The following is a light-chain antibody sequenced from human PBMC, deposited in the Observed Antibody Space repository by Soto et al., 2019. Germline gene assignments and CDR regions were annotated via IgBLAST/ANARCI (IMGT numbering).Light chain of an antibody. V-gene: IGKV1-5*01. J-gene: IGKJ1*01. CDR3: QQYTNTNNPWM. Sequence: DIQATESHPTLSASVGDRVNITCRARQTISTWMAWYQQKPGKAPKLLVYAPSTLQSGVASRFSGSGSGTEFTLIISGLQPDDSATYYCQQYTNTNNPWMFGQGTKVDIK. CDR2: APS. CDR1: QTISTW.